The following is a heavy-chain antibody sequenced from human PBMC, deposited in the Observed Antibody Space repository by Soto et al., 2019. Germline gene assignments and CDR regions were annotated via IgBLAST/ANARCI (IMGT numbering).Heavy chain of an antibody. V-gene: IGHV3-48*02. CDR2: ISSSSSTI. CDR3: ARDQCSSTSCYRERTFYYYYGMYV. Sequence: GGSLRLSCAASGFTLSSYSMNWVRQAPGKGLEWVSYISSSSSTIYYADSVKGRFTISRDNAKNSLYLQMNSLRDEDTAVYYCARDQCSSTSCYRERTFYYYYGMYVWGQGTTVTVSS. J-gene: IGHJ6*02. D-gene: IGHD2-2*02. CDR1: GFTLSSYS.